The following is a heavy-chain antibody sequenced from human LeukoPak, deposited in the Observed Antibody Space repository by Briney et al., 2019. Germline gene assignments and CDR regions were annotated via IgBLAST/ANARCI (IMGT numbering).Heavy chain of an antibody. CDR1: GGSISSSRYY. J-gene: IGHJ6*03. V-gene: IGHV4-39*01. CDR2: IYYSGST. Sequence: PSETLSLTCTVSGGSISSSRYYWGWIRPPPEKGLEWIGCIYYSGSTYYNPSLKSRVTISVDTSKNQFSLKLSSVTAADTAVYYCAKNSGSYWRSYYYYMDVWGKGTTVTVSS. D-gene: IGHD1-26*01. CDR3: AKNSGSYWRSYYYYMDV.